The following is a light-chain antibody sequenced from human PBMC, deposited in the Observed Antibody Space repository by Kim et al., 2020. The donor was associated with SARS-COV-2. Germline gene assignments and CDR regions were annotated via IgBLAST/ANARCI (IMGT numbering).Light chain of an antibody. CDR3: YSTDSSGNHRGV. CDR2: EDK. V-gene: IGLV3-10*01. CDR1: ALPKKY. Sequence: SYELTQPPSVSVSPRQTARITCSGDALPKKYAYWYQQKSGQAPVLVIFEDKKRPSGIPERFSGSSSGTMATLSISGAQVEDEADYYCYSTDSSGNHRGVFGGGTKLTVL. J-gene: IGLJ3*02.